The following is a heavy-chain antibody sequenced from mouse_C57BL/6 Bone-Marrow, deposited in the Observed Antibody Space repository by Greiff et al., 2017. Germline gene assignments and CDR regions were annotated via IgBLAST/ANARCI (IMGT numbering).Heavy chain of an antibody. D-gene: IGHD1-1*01. CDR1: GFNFTNTY. J-gene: IGHJ1*03. CDR3: AMWLASYWYFDV. V-gene: IGHV14-3*01. CDR2: IDPANGNT. Sequence: VQLKQSVAELVRPGASVKLSCTASGFNFTNTYMHWVKQRPEQGLEWIGRIDPANGNTNYAPKFQGEATITADTSSNTAYLQLSSLTSEDTAIYYCAMWLASYWYFDVWGRGTAVTVSS.